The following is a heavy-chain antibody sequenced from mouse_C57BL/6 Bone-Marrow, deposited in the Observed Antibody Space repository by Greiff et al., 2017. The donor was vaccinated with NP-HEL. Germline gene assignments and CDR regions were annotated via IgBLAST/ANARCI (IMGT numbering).Heavy chain of an antibody. Sequence: EVKLMESGPGLAKPSQTLSLTCSVTGYSITSDYWNWIRKFPGNKLEYMGYISYSGSTYYNPSLKSRISITRDTSKNQYYLQLNSVTTEDTATYYCARCGCYGYDGWYFDVWGTGTTVTVSS. J-gene: IGHJ1*03. CDR2: ISYSGST. CDR3: ARCGCYGYDGWYFDV. CDR1: GYSITSDY. D-gene: IGHD2-2*01. V-gene: IGHV3-8*01.